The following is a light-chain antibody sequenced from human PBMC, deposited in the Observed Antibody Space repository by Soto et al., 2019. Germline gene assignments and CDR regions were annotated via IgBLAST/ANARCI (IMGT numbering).Light chain of an antibody. Sequence: DIPMTQSPSSLSASVGDRVTITCRASQSISSWLAWYQQKPGKAPKLLIYKASSLESGVPSRFSGSGSGTEITLTISSLEAEDFAVYYCPEGSKWQWRFGQGTKVDI. CDR1: QSISSW. J-gene: IGKJ1*01. V-gene: IGKV1-5*03. CDR2: KAS. CDR3: PEGSKWQWR.